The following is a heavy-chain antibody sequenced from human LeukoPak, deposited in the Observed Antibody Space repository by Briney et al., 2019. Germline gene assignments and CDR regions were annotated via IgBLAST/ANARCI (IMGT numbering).Heavy chain of an antibody. Sequence: PGGSLRLSCAASGFTFSDYSMNWVRQAPGKGLEWVSAISGSGGSTYYADSVKGRFTISRDDSKNTLYLQMNSLRAEDTAVYYCAKSSTRAGTLVDYWGQGTLVTVSS. CDR3: AKSSTRAGTLVDY. D-gene: IGHD6-19*01. CDR1: GFTFSDYS. CDR2: ISGSGGST. J-gene: IGHJ4*02. V-gene: IGHV3-23*01.